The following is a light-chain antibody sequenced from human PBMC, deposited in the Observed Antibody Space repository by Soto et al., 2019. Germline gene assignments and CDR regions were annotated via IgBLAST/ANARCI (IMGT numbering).Light chain of an antibody. CDR3: QQYGTSPLT. J-gene: IGKJ4*01. CDR1: QSVSSSY. CDR2: GAS. V-gene: IGKV3-20*01. Sequence: ESVFTQSPRTLSVSPGERATLSCRASQSVSSSYLGWYQQRPGQAPRLLIYGASSRATGIPDRFSGSGSGTDFTLTITRLEPEDFAVYYCQQYGTSPLTFGGGTKVDIK.